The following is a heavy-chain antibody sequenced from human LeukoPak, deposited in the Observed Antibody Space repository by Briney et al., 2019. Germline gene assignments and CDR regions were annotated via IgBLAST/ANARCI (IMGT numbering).Heavy chain of an antibody. J-gene: IGHJ4*02. CDR3: ARGQTQYCSGGSCYPGVFDY. CDR1: GFTFSSYS. V-gene: IGHV3-21*01. CDR2: ISSSSSYI. Sequence: GGSLRLSCAASGFTFSSYSMNWVRQAPGKGLEWVSSISSSSSYIYYADSVKGRFTISRDNAKNSLYLQMNSLRAEDTAVYYCARGQTQYCSGGSCYPGVFDYWGQGTLVTVSS. D-gene: IGHD2-15*01.